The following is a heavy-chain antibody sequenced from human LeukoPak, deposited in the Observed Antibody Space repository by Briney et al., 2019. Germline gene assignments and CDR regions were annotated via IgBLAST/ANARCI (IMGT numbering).Heavy chain of an antibody. CDR3: AREIAVAGTEWFDP. J-gene: IGHJ5*02. CDR1: GFTFSIYW. V-gene: IGHV3-7*01. Sequence: GGSLRLSCAASGFTFSIYWMSWVRQAPGKGLEWVANIKPDGSEKYYVDSVKGRFTISRDNAKNSLYLQMNSLRAEDTAVYYCAREIAVAGTEWFDPWGQGTLVTVSS. D-gene: IGHD6-19*01. CDR2: IKPDGSEK.